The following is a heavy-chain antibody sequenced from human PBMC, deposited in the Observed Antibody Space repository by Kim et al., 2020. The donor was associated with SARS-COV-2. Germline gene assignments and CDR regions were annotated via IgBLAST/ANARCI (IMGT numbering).Heavy chain of an antibody. V-gene: IGHV1-69*13. D-gene: IGHD3-10*01. CDR2: INPIYGAP. CDR1: GGTFREYP. Sequence: SVKVSCKASGGTFREYPISWVRQAPGQALEWMGGINPIYGAPNYAQKFLGGVTITADESTNTAYMELSTLRFEDTAVYYCASRLYHGSGSFFEYFQYWGHGRLVTVS. J-gene: IGHJ1*01. CDR3: ASRLYHGSGSFFEYFQY.